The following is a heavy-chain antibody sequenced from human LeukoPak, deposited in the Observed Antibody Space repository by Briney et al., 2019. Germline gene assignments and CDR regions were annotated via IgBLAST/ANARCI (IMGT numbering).Heavy chain of an antibody. CDR3: AREISVATGAFDS. V-gene: IGHV3-53*01. CDR2: IYNSGRT. D-gene: IGHD6-19*01. CDR1: GFTVSTNF. Sequence: AGGSLRLSCAASGFTVSTNFINWVRQAPGKGLERVSVIYNSGRTFYADSVKGRFTISRDNSKNTLYLQMNSLRVEDTAVYYCAREISVATGAFDSWGQGTLVTVSS. J-gene: IGHJ4*02.